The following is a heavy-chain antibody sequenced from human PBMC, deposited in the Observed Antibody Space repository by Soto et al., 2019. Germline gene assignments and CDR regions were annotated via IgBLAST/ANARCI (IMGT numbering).Heavy chain of an antibody. CDR1: GGSVSSATDL. J-gene: IGHJ4*02. CDR3: ANATVTTGAREF. V-gene: IGHV4-61*03. CDR2: VHSSGRT. Sequence: QVRLLESGPGLVKPSETLSLTCTVSGGSVSSATDLWTWIRQPPGKGLDWIGFVHSSGRTNYNPSLKSRVTMSLDTSNNYFSLRLTSVTAADTAVYDCANATVTTGAREFWGQGTLLTVSS. D-gene: IGHD4-4*01.